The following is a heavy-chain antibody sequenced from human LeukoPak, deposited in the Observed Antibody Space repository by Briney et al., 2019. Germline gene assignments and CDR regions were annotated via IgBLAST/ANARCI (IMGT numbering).Heavy chain of an antibody. D-gene: IGHD1-26*01. V-gene: IGHV3-53*01. CDR3: ARGGSYLSAFDI. CDR2: IYSGGST. Sequence: GGSLRLSCVVSGFTFTSYDMSWVRQAPGKGLEWVSIIYSGGSTFYADSVKGRFTISRDNSKNTLYLQMNSLRAADTAVYYCARGGSYLSAFDIWGQGTMVTVSS. CDR1: GFTFTSYD. J-gene: IGHJ3*02.